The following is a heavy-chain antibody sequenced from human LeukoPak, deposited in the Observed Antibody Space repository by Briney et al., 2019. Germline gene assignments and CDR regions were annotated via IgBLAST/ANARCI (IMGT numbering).Heavy chain of an antibody. D-gene: IGHD1-26*01. CDR3: ARERVVGATTSCDY. Sequence: SVKVSCKASGGTFSSYAISWVRQAPGQGLEWMGRIFPIFGTANYAQKFQGRVTITTDESTSTAYMELSSLRSEDTAVYYCARERVVGATTSCDYWGQGTLVTVSS. V-gene: IGHV1-69*05. CDR2: IFPIFGTA. CDR1: GGTFSSYA. J-gene: IGHJ4*02.